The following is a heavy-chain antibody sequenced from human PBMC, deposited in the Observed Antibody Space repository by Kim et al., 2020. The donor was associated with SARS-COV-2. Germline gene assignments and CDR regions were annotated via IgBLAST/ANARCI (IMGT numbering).Heavy chain of an antibody. V-gene: IGHV4-39*01. D-gene: IGHD3-10*01. J-gene: IGHJ4*02. CDR3: ARYKYGQFDF. CDR2: ISYTGTT. CDR1: GDSISSGNYY. Sequence: SETLSLTCTVSGDSISSGNYYWGWIHQPPGKGLEWIATISYTGTTFYNPSLWSRLTISVATSNNQFSLNLSSVTAADTAVYSCARYKYGQFDFWGQGTLV.